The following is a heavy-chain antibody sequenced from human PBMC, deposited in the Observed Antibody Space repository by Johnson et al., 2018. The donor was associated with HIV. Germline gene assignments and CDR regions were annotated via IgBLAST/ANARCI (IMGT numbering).Heavy chain of an antibody. CDR1: GFTFNNYA. CDR2: IGYDGSNK. CDR3: ARRDNDAFDI. J-gene: IGHJ3*02. V-gene: IGHV3-30*04. Sequence: QVQLVESGGGLVQPGGSLRLSCAASGFTFNNYAMHWVRQAPGKGLEWVAVIGYDGSNKYYADSVKGRLTVSRDNSKNTLYLQMNSLRAEDMAVYYCARRDNDAFDIWGQGTMVTVSS.